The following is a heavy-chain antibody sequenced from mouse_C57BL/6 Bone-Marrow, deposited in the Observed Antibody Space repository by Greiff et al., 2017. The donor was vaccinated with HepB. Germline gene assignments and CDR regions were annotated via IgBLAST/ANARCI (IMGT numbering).Heavy chain of an antibody. V-gene: IGHV1-64*01. CDR1: GYTFTSYW. D-gene: IGHD1-1*02. CDR3: ALCLDYYAMDY. CDR2: IHPNSGST. Sequence: QVQLQQSGAELVKPGASVKLSCKASGYTFTSYWMHWVKQRPGQGLEWIGMIHPNSGSTNYNEKFKSKATLTVDKSSSTAYMQLSSLTSEDSAVYYCALCLDYYAMDYWGQGTSVTVSS. J-gene: IGHJ4*01.